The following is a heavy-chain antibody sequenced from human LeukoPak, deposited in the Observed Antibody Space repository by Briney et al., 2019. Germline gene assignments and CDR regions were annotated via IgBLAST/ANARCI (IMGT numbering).Heavy chain of an antibody. D-gene: IGHD3-22*01. CDR2: VSVRGGST. Sequence: GGSLRLSCAASGFTFRRYAMNWVRQAPGKGLEWISAVSVRGGSTYYADSVKGRFTISRDNSKNTLYLQMNSLRAEDTAVYYCAKGLKKGYYDSSGSGDAFDIWGQGTMVTVSS. V-gene: IGHV3-23*01. J-gene: IGHJ3*02. CDR1: GFTFRRYA. CDR3: AKGLKKGYYDSSGSGDAFDI.